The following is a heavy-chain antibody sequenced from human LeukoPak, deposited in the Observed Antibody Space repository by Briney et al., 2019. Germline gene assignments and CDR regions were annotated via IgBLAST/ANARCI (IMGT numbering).Heavy chain of an antibody. D-gene: IGHD3-22*01. CDR2: IKQDGSEK. CDR1: GFIFSSYW. CDR3: AKGYYDRSGYATADY. Sequence: PGGSLRLSCAASGFIFSSYWMSWVRQAPGKGLEWVANIKQDGSEKYYVDSVKGRFTISRDNAKNSLYLQMNTLRAEDTAVYYCAKGYYDRSGYATADYWGQGTLVTVSS. J-gene: IGHJ4*02. V-gene: IGHV3-7*03.